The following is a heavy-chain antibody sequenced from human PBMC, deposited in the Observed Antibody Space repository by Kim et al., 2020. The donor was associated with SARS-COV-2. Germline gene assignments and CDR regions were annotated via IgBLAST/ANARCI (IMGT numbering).Heavy chain of an antibody. CDR2: VSGSGGST. CDR3: AKIRGGDGYKDYFDY. V-gene: IGHV3-23*01. D-gene: IGHD2-21*01. Sequence: GGSLRLSCAASGFTFSSYAMSWVRQAPGKGLEWVSTVSGSGGSTYYTDSVKGRLTISRDNSKSTLYLQMSSLRAEDTAVYYCAKIRGGDGYKDYFDYWGQGTLVTVSS. CDR1: GFTFSSYA. J-gene: IGHJ4*02.